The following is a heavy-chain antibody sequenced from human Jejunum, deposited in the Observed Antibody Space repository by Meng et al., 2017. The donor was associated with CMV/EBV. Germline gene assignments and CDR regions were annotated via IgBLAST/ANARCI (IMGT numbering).Heavy chain of an antibody. CDR3: ARHSGAGATPEF. J-gene: IGHJ4*02. D-gene: IGHD4-23*01. CDR2: IYPGDSDT. Sequence: KPSGYAFSLYWIAWARQMPGKGLEWMGIIYPGDSDTKYSPSFQDHVTMSVDKSISTAYLEWDSLKASDSATYYCARHSGAGATPEFWGPGTLVTVSS. V-gene: IGHV5-51*01. CDR1: GYAFSLYW.